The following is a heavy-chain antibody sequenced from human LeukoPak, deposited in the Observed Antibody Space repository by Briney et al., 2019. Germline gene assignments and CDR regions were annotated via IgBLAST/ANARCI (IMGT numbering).Heavy chain of an antibody. V-gene: IGHV1-69*13. J-gene: IGHJ4*02. D-gene: IGHD3-10*01. CDR1: GGTFSSYA. Sequence: SVKASCKSSGGTFSSYAISWVRQAPGQGLEWMGGIIPIFGTANYAQKFQGRVTITADESTSTAYMELSSLRSEDAAVYYCARERRSGFDYWGQGTLVTVSS. CDR2: IIPIFGTA. CDR3: ARERRSGFDY.